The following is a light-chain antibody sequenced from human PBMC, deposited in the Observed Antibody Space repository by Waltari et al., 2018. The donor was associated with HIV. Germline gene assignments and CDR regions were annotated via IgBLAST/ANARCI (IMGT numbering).Light chain of an antibody. J-gene: IGLJ2*01. CDR3: CSYAGSRTFVI. Sequence: QSALTQPASVSGSPGQSIPIPCTGTSSDVGSYNLVSWYQQHPGKAPKLMIYDVSKRPSGVSNRFSGSKSGNTASLTISGLQAEDEADYFCCSYAGSRTFVIFGGGTKLTVL. CDR2: DVS. CDR1: SSDVGSYNL. V-gene: IGLV2-23*02.